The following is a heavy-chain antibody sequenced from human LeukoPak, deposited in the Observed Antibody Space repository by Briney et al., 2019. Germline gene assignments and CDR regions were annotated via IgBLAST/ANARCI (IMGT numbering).Heavy chain of an antibody. V-gene: IGHV4-59*01. CDR2: IYYSGST. CDR1: GGSIRSYY. Sequence: PSETLSLTCTVSGGSIRSYYWSWIRQPPGKGLEWIGYIYYSGSTNYNPSLKSRVTISVDTSKNQFSLKLSSVTAADTAGSYCARALIGGSGLSSDAFDIWGQGTMVTVSS. J-gene: IGHJ3*02. CDR3: ARALIGGSGLSSDAFDI. D-gene: IGHD2-15*01.